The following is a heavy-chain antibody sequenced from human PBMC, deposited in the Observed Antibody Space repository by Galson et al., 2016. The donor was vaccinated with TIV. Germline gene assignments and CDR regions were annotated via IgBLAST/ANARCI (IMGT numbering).Heavy chain of an antibody. D-gene: IGHD5-18*01. CDR2: IGGTGGST. Sequence: SLRLSCAASGFRFNSYAMNWVRQAPGKGLEWVSSIGGTGGSTYYADSVKGRFTISRDSYKDTVYLQMNSLRAEDTAIYFCAKDRQWIPSSLVYWGQGILVTVSS. V-gene: IGHV3-23*01. CDR1: GFRFNSYA. CDR3: AKDRQWIPSSLVY. J-gene: IGHJ4*02.